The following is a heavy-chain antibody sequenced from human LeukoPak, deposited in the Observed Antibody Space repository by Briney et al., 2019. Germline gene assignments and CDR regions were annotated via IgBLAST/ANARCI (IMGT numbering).Heavy chain of an antibody. J-gene: IGHJ4*02. CDR3: AREMGELYYYDVIGY. V-gene: IGHV3-30*02. D-gene: IGHD3-22*01. CDR1: GFIFSNYG. Sequence: PPGGSLRLSCAASGFIFSNYGMHWVRQAPGKGLEWVAFIRYDGSDKYYADSVKGRFTVSRDNSKNTLYLQMNSLRAEDTAVYYCAREMGELYYYDVIGYWGQGTLVTVSS. CDR2: IRYDGSDK.